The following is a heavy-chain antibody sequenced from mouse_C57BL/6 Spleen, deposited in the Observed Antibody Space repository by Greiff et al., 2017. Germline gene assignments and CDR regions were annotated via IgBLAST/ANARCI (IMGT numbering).Heavy chain of an antibody. V-gene: IGHV3-8*01. Sequence: EVKLQESGPGLAKPSQTLSLTCSVTGYSITSDYWNWIRQFPGNKLEYMGYISYSGSTYYNPSLKSRISITRDTSKNQYYLQLNSVTTEDTATYYCASTTGTGAMDYWGQGTSVTVSS. D-gene: IGHD4-1*02. CDR3: ASTTGTGAMDY. CDR2: ISYSGST. J-gene: IGHJ4*01. CDR1: GYSITSDY.